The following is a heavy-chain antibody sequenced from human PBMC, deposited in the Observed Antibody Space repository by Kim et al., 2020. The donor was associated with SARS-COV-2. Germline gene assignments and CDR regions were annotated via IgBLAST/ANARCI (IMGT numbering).Heavy chain of an antibody. D-gene: IGHD3-9*01. V-gene: IGHV3-23*03. CDR2: IYSGGSST. Sequence: GGSLRLSCAASGFTFSSYAMSWVRQAPGKGLEWVSVIYSGGSSTYYADSVKGRFTISRDNSKNTLYLQMNSLRAEDTAVYYCAKEALRYFYWLSTHIDYWGQGTLVTVSS. CDR3: AKEALRYFYWLSTHIDY. CDR1: GFTFSSYA. J-gene: IGHJ4*02.